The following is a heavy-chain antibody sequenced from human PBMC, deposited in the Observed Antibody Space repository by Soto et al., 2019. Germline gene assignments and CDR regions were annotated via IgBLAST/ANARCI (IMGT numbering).Heavy chain of an antibody. CDR3: SKYLPIFCFRVLPLTYFKF. CDR2: ISASGGST. J-gene: IGHJ4*02. V-gene: IGHV3-23*01. Sequence: GMSLTLSRAASGFTFSRSAMSSVRQAPGKGLEWVSAISASGGSTYYADSVKGRFTISRDNSKNTLYLQMNSLRAEDTAVYYCSKYLPIFCFRVLPLTYFKFWAQGTLFT. D-gene: IGHD3-3*02. CDR1: GFTFSRSA.